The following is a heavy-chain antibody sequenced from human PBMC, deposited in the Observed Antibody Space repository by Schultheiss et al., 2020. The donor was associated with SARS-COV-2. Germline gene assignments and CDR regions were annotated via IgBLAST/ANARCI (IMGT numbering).Heavy chain of an antibody. CDR2: IYTSGST. D-gene: IGHD3-16*01. V-gene: IGHV4-4*08. CDR3: ARRGNQEMPLDY. J-gene: IGHJ4*02. CDR1: GGSISSYY. Sequence: SETLSLTCTVSGGSISSYYWSWIRQPPGKGLEWIGRIYTSGSTNYNPSLKSRVTISVDTSKNQFSLKLSSVTAADTAVYYCARRGNQEMPLDYWGQGTLVTVSS.